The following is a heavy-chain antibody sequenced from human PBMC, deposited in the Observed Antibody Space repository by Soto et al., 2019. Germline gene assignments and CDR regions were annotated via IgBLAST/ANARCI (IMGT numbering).Heavy chain of an antibody. CDR3: ARAGRVATIPSETRYYFDY. CDR1: GGSISSYY. V-gene: IGHV4-59*01. D-gene: IGHD5-12*01. Sequence: ASETLSLTCTVSGGSISSYYWSWIRQPPGKGLEWIGYIYYSGSTNYNPSLKSRVTISVDTSKNQFSLKLSSVTAADTAVYYCARAGRVATIPSETRYYFDYWGQGTLVTVSS. J-gene: IGHJ4*02. CDR2: IYYSGST.